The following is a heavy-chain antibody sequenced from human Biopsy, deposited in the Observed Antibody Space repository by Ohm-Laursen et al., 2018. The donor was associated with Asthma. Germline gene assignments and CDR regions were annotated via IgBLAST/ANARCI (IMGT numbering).Heavy chain of an antibody. Sequence: SLRLSCAASGFAVSRDYMFWVRQAPGKGLEWVGVISKDASTQDYADSVKGRFTMARDNSKNTLDLQMSSLREEDTAVYYCVRDGTDDAFDIWGQGTVVSVSS. CDR3: VRDGTDDAFDI. CDR1: GFAVSRDY. J-gene: IGHJ3*02. D-gene: IGHD1-1*01. CDR2: ISKDASTQ. V-gene: IGHV3-30*03.